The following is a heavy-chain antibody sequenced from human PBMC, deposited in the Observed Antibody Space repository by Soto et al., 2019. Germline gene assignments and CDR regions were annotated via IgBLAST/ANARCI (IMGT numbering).Heavy chain of an antibody. CDR1: GYTFTSYA. V-gene: IGHV1-46*01. CDR2: INASSGST. D-gene: IGHD6-13*01. CDR3: AGTQYSSSWRYFDY. Sequence: ASVKVSCKASGYTFTSYAMHWVRQAPGQGLEWMGIINASSGSTKYAQKFQGRVAMTRDTSTSTVYMELSSLRSEDTAVYYCAGTQYSSSWRYFDYWGQGTLVTVSS. J-gene: IGHJ4*02.